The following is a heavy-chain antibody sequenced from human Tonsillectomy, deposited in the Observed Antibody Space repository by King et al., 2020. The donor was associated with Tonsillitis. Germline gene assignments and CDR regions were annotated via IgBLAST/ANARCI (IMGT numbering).Heavy chain of an antibody. CDR2: ITSSSNYI. Sequence: VQLVESGGGLVKPGGSLRLSCAASGFTFSSDSMSWVRQAPGKGLEWVSSITSSSNYIYYADSVKGRFTISRDNAKKSLYLQMNSLRAEDTAVYYCARVALGMIVVATDYYFDYWGQGTLVTVSS. CDR1: GFTFSSDS. V-gene: IGHV3-21*01. D-gene: IGHD3-22*01. CDR3: ARVALGMIVVATDYYFDY. J-gene: IGHJ4*02.